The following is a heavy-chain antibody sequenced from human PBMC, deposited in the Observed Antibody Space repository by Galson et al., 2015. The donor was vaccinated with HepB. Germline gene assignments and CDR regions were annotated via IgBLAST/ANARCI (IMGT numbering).Heavy chain of an antibody. CDR3: AKHLRDTSGYYWDDVFDI. Sequence: SLRLSCAASGFTFSTYGIRWVRQAPGKGLEWVAFLSKDGSDEYYADSVKGRFTISRDNSKNTLYMQMNSLRAEDTAVYFCAKHLRDTSGYYWDDVFDIWGQGTKVIVSS. V-gene: IGHV3-30*18. J-gene: IGHJ3*02. CDR1: GFTFSTYG. CDR2: LSKDGSDE. D-gene: IGHD3-22*01.